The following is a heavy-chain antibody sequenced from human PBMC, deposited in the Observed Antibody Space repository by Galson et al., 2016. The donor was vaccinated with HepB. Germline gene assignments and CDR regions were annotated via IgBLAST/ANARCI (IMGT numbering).Heavy chain of an antibody. V-gene: IGHV2-5*02. Sequence: PALVKPTQTLTLTCTFSGFSLSTSGVGVGWIRQPPGKALEWLTVIYWDDDKRYSPSLKSRLTITKDTSKNQVVLTMTNMDPLDTCTNSFAHTTPRYYYDSTRYYYFDYWGQGTLVTVSS. CDR1: GFSLSTSGVG. CDR3: AHTTPRYYYDSTRYYYFDY. D-gene: IGHD3-22*01. J-gene: IGHJ4*02. CDR2: IYWDDDK.